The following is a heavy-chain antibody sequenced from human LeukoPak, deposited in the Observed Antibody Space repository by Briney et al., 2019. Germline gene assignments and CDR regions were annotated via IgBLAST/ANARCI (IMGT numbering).Heavy chain of an antibody. J-gene: IGHJ4*02. V-gene: IGHV3-69-1*01. CDR2: ISSSSTI. CDR1: GFTFSDYY. CDR3: ATDPVWTDY. D-gene: IGHD2-21*01. Sequence: GGSLRLSCAASGFTFSDYYMSWIRQAPGKGLEWVSYISSSSTIYYADSVKGRFTISRDNAKNSLYLQMNSLRAEDTAVYYCATDPVWTDYWGQGTLVTVSS.